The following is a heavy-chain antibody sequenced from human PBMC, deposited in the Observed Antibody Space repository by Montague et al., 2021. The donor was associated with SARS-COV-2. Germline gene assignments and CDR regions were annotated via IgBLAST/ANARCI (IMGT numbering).Heavy chain of an antibody. D-gene: IGHD1-26*01. Sequence: SETLSLTCTVSGGSISSSSYYWGWIRQPPGKGLGWIGSIYYSGSTYYNPSLKSRVTISVDTSKNQFSLKLSSVTAADTAVYYCARYGSYFEHWGQGTLVTVSS. V-gene: IGHV4-39*01. CDR3: ARYGSYFEH. J-gene: IGHJ4*02. CDR1: GGSISSSSYY. CDR2: IYYSGST.